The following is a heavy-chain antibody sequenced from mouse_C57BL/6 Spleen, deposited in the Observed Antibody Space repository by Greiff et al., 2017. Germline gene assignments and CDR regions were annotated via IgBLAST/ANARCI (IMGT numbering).Heavy chain of an antibody. Sequence: VQLQQSGPELVKPGASVKISCKASGYTFTDYYMNWVKQSHGKSLEWIGDINPNNGGTSYNQKFKGKATLTVDKSSSTAYMELRSLTSEDSAVYYCARSGTGYYFDYWGQGTTLTVSS. V-gene: IGHV1-26*01. J-gene: IGHJ2*01. CDR3: ARSGTGYYFDY. D-gene: IGHD4-1*01. CDR1: GYTFTDYY. CDR2: INPNNGGT.